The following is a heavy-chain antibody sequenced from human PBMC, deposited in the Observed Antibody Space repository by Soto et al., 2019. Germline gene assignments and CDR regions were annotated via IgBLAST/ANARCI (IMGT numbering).Heavy chain of an antibody. V-gene: IGHV3-23*01. CDR1: GFTFSSYA. D-gene: IGHD2-2*01. CDR2: VSVSGANT. CDR3: AKVVPSDCSSITCRYFDY. Sequence: EVQLLESGGGLVQPGGSLRLSCAASGFTFSSYAMSWVRQAPGKGLEWVSTVSVSGANTYYADSVKGRFTISRDSSKNTLYLQMNSLRVEDTAMYYCAKVVPSDCSSITCRYFDYWGLGTLVTASS. J-gene: IGHJ4*02.